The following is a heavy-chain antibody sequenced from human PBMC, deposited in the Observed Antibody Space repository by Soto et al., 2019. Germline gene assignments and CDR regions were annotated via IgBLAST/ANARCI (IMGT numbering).Heavy chain of an antibody. Sequence: ASVKVSCKAPGYTFTSYDINWVRQATGQGLEWMGWMNPNSGNTGYAQKFQGRVTMTRNTSISTAYMELSSLRSEDTAVYYCARGGYCSSTSCYSWGQYWFDPWGQGTLVTVSS. D-gene: IGHD2-2*01. CDR2: MNPNSGNT. CDR1: GYTFTSYD. CDR3: ARGGYCSSTSCYSWGQYWFDP. V-gene: IGHV1-8*01. J-gene: IGHJ5*02.